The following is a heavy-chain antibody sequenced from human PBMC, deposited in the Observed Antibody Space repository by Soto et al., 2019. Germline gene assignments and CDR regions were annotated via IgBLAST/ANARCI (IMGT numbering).Heavy chain of an antibody. V-gene: IGHV4-34*01. J-gene: IGHJ4*02. Sequence: PSETLSLTCAVYGGSFSGYYWSWIRQPPGKGLEWIGEINHSGSTNYNPSLKSRVTISVDTSKNQFSLKLSSVTAADTAVYYCARFFRGDYDYWGQGTLVTVSS. CDR2: INHSGST. D-gene: IGHD4-17*01. CDR3: ARFFRGDYDY. CDR1: GGSFSGYY.